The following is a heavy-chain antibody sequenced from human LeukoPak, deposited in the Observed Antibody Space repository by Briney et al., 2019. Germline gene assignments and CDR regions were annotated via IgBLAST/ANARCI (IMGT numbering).Heavy chain of an antibody. J-gene: IGHJ4*02. Sequence: GSLRLSCVASGFTFRSYSISWIRQAPGKGLGWVSFVSSFSDTIEYADSVKGRFTIARDNAENSVSLQMNSLRAEDTAVYYCTSSYATPGYSSGSFDDWGQGALVIVSS. V-gene: IGHV3-48*04. D-gene: IGHD3-22*01. CDR2: VSSFSDTI. CDR1: GFTFRSYS. CDR3: TSSYATPGYSSGSFDD.